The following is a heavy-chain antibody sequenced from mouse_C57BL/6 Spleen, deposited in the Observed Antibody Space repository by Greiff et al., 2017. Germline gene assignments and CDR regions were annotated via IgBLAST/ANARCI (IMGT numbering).Heavy chain of an antibody. D-gene: IGHD1-1*01. CDR2: IYPGDGDT. CDR1: GYAFSSSW. J-gene: IGHJ3*01. Sequence: LQESGPELVKPGASVKISCKASGYAFSSSWMNWVKQRPGKGLEWIGRIYPGDGDTNYNGKFKGKATLTADKSSSTAYMQLSSLTSEDSAVYFCAREGYYGSSPAWFAYWGQGTLVTVSA. V-gene: IGHV1-82*01. CDR3: AREGYYGSSPAWFAY.